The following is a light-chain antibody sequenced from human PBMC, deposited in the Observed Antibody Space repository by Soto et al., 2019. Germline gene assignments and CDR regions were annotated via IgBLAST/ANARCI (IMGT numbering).Light chain of an antibody. CDR3: QQSFSTPYI. J-gene: IGKJ2*01. V-gene: IGKV1-39*01. CDR1: QSVNDY. CDR2: AAS. Sequence: DFQVTQSPSSLSASVGDRVTITCRASQSVNDYLNWYQQRPGKAPRLLIYAASTLHSGVPSWFSGSGFGTDVSLTITSLQPEDFATYYCQQSFSTPYIFGQGTKLEIK.